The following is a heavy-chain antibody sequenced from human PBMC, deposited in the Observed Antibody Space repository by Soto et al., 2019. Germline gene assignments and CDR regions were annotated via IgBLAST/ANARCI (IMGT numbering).Heavy chain of an antibody. V-gene: IGHV4-59*01. Sequence: PSETLSLTCTVCVGSIRSFYWSWILQPPGKGLEWIWYIYYSGSTNYNPSLKSRVTISVDTSKNQFSLKLNSVTAADTAVYYCARGYGSGSYYKYWGQGTLVTVS. CDR1: VGSIRSFY. D-gene: IGHD3-10*01. J-gene: IGHJ4*02. CDR2: IYYSGST. CDR3: ARGYGSGSYYKY.